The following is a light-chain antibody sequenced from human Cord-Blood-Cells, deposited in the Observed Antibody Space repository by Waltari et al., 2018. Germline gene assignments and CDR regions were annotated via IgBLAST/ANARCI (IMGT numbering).Light chain of an antibody. CDR1: QSVSNN. CDR3: QQYNNWPWT. CDR2: GAS. J-gene: IGKJ1*01. Sequence: EIVMTQSPATLSVSPGERATLSCRASQSVSNNFAWYQQKPGQAPRLLIYGASTRATGIPARFSGSGSGTEFTLTISSLQSEDVAVYYCQQYNNWPWTFGQGTKVEIK. V-gene: IGKV3-15*01.